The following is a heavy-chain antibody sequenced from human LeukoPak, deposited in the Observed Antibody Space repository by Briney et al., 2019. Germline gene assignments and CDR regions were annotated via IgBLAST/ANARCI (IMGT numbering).Heavy chain of an antibody. V-gene: IGHV3-48*03. CDR3: ARGRYYDILTGYYIHPAPFDY. CDR1: GFTFSSYE. CDR2: ISSSGSTI. D-gene: IGHD3-9*01. Sequence: PGGSLRLSCAASGFTFSSYEMNWVRQAPGKGLEWVSYISSSGSTIYYADSVKGRFTISRDNAKNSLYLQMNSLRAEDTAVYYCARGRYYDILTGYYIHPAPFDYWGQGTLVTVSS. J-gene: IGHJ4*02.